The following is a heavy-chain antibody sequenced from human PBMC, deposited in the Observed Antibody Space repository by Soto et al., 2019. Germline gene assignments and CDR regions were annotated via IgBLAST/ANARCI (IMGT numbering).Heavy chain of an antibody. Sequence: EVQLVESGGGLVQPGGSLRLSCTASGFTFSSYSMNWVRQAPGKGLEWVSYIFSSSNGIYYADSEKGRFTISRDNAKNALYLQMNSLRDEDTAVYYCARDKYFYDGSGPMESDYYYYGMDVWGQGTTVTVSS. D-gene: IGHD3-22*01. J-gene: IGHJ6*02. CDR2: IFSSSNGI. V-gene: IGHV3-48*02. CDR1: GFTFSSYS. CDR3: ARDKYFYDGSGPMESDYYYYGMDV.